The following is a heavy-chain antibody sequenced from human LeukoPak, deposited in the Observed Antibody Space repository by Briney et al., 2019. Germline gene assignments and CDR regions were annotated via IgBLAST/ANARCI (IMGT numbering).Heavy chain of an antibody. CDR2: INHSGST. V-gene: IGHV4-34*01. CDR1: GGSISSYY. Sequence: SETLSLTCTVSGGSISSYYWSWIRQPPGKGLEWIGEINHSGSTYYNPSLKSRVTISVDTSKNQFSLKLSSVTAADTAVYYCARALYYYGSGSYYVDYWGQGTLVTVSS. CDR3: ARALYYYGSGSYYVDY. J-gene: IGHJ4*02. D-gene: IGHD3-10*01.